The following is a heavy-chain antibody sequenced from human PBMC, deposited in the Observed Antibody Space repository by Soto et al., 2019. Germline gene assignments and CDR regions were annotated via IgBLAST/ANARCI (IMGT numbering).Heavy chain of an antibody. D-gene: IGHD5-12*01. CDR3: ARHHGPTTSENWFDP. CDR2: ISTYSVDT. CDR1: GYTFFTYD. Sequence: QVHLVQSGVEVKTPGASVKVSCQASGYTFFTYDISWVRQAPGQGLEWMGWISTYSVDTKYAQKFQGRVTMTTDTSPTTAFLGLRSLRSDDRAVYYCARHHGPTTSENWFDPWGQGTLVTVSS. J-gene: IGHJ5*02. V-gene: IGHV1-18*01.